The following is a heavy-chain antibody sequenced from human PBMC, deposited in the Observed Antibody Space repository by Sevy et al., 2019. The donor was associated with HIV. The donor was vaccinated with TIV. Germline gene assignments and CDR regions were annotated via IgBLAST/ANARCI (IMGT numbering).Heavy chain of an antibody. CDR1: GFTFSANW. V-gene: IGHV3-7*01. J-gene: IGHJ4*02. CDR3: AHETFGRFES. D-gene: IGHD3-16*01. Sequence: GGSLRLSCAASGFTFSANWMNWVRQAPGKGLEWVANIKGDGSDKHYVDSVEGRFTISRDNAKNLLYLQMNSLRVEDTAVYYCAHETFGRFESWGQGTLVTASS. CDR2: IKGDGSDK.